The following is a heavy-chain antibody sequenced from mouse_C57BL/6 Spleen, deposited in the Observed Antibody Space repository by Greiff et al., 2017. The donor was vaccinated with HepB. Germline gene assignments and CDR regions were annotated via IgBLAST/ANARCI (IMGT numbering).Heavy chain of an antibody. CDR1: GYAFSSYW. V-gene: IGHV1-80*01. Sequence: VQLQQSGAELVKPGASVKISCKASGYAFSSYWMNWVKQRPGKGLEWIGQIYPGDGDTNYNGKFKGKATLTADKSSSTAYMQLSSLTSEDSAVYFCARDFITTGLFAYWGQGTLVTVSA. CDR3: ARDFITTGLFAY. J-gene: IGHJ3*01. CDR2: IYPGDGDT. D-gene: IGHD1-1*01.